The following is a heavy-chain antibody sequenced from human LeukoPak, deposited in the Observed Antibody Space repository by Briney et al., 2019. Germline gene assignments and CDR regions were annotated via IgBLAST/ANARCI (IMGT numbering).Heavy chain of an antibody. CDR1: GFTFSTYS. V-gene: IGHV3-21*01. J-gene: IGHJ4*02. CDR3: ARVMTTVTKAFDY. D-gene: IGHD4-17*01. CDR2: ISSGSSYI. Sequence: GSLRLSCAASGFTFSTYSMNWVRQAPGKGLEWVSSISSGSSYIYYADSVKGRFTISRDNAKNSLYLQMNSLRAEDTAVYYCARVMTTVTKAFDYWGQGTLVTVSS.